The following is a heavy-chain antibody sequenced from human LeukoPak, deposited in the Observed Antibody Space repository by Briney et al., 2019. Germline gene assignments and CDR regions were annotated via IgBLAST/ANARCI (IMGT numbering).Heavy chain of an antibody. Sequence: GGSLRLSCAAYAFFVSNNYMIWVRQAPGKGLEWVSLVNTGGSTYYADSVKDRFTISRDNSKNTLYLQMTRTRAEDSAVYYSATDSSSRPETYWGQGTRVTVSS. D-gene: IGHD6-6*01. V-gene: IGHV3-66*01. CDR1: AFFVSNNY. CDR3: ATDSSSRPETY. CDR2: VNTGGST. J-gene: IGHJ4*02.